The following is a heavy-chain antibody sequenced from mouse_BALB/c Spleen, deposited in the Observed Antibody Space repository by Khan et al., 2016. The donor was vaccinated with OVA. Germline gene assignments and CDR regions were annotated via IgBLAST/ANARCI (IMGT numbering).Heavy chain of an antibody. CDR2: INPTSGYT. CDR1: GYTFTTYW. J-gene: IGHJ2*01. V-gene: IGHV1-7*01. CDR3: TRDRIDY. Sequence: QVQLKESGAELAKPGASVKMSCKASGYTFTTYWMHWVKQRPGQGLEWIGYINPTSGYTDYNEKFKDRATLSADTSSSTAYMQLSSLTSEDSAGYYCTRDRIDYWGQGTTLTVSS.